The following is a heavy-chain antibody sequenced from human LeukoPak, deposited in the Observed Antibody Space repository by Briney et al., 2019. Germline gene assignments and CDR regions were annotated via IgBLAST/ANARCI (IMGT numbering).Heavy chain of an antibody. D-gene: IGHD2-15*01. Sequence: SETLSLTCTVSGGSISSSNYYWGWIRQPPGKGLEWIGGIYYSGSTYYNPSLKSRVTISVDTSKNQFSLKLSSVTAADTAVYYCAREMGYSAGVPDYWGQGILVTVSS. J-gene: IGHJ4*02. CDR2: IYYSGST. CDR1: GGSISSSNYY. CDR3: AREMGYSAGVPDY. V-gene: IGHV4-39*07.